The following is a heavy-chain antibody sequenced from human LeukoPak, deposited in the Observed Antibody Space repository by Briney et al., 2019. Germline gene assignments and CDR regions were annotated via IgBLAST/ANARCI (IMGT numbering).Heavy chain of an antibody. V-gene: IGHV3-30*04. Sequence: PGGSLRLSCAASGFTFSSYAMNWVRQAPGKGLEWVAVIPYDGSNKYYADSVKGRFTISRDNSKNTLYLQMNSLRAEDTAVYYCARDEYSSSWSFDYWGQGTLVTVSS. D-gene: IGHD6-13*01. CDR3: ARDEYSSSWSFDY. CDR2: IPYDGSNK. J-gene: IGHJ4*02. CDR1: GFTFSSYA.